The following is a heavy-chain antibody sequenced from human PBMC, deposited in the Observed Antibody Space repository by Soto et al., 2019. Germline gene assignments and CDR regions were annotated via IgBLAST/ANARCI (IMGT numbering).Heavy chain of an antibody. J-gene: IGHJ4*02. Sequence: QVKLVQSGAEVKKPGASVKVSCKASGYTFTSYAMHWVRQAPGQRLEWMGWINAGNGNTKYSQKFQGRVTITRDTSASTAYMELSSLRSEATAVYYCARDFSWFGELIASDYWGQGTLVTVSS. V-gene: IGHV1-3*01. CDR2: INAGNGNT. CDR1: GYTFTSYA. CDR3: ARDFSWFGELIASDY. D-gene: IGHD3-10*01.